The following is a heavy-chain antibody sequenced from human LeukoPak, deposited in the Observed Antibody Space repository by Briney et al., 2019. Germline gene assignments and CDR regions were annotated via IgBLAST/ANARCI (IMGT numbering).Heavy chain of an antibody. D-gene: IGHD1-14*01. CDR2: IDSSGNTI. CDR3: AFQGSRNHYYYMDF. Sequence: GGSLRLSCAASGFTFSDFYMSWLRQAPGKGLEWVSYIDSSGNTIHYADSVKDRFTISRDNAKNSLYLQMNSLRAEDTAVYYCAFQGSRNHYYYMDFWGTGTTVIVSS. J-gene: IGHJ6*03. CDR1: GFTFSDFY. V-gene: IGHV3-11*01.